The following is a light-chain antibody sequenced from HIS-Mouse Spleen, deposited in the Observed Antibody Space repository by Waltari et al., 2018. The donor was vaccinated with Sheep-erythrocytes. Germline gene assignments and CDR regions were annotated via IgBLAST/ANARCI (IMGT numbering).Light chain of an antibody. CDR3: QQSYSTPQFT. CDR1: QSISSY. V-gene: IGKV1-39*01. Sequence: DIQTTQSPSSLSASVADRVTIPCRASQSISSYLNWYQQKPGKAPKILIYASSSLQSGVPSRFSGSGSGTDFTLTISSLQPEDFATYYCQQSYSTPQFTFGPGTKVDIK. CDR2: ASS. J-gene: IGKJ3*01.